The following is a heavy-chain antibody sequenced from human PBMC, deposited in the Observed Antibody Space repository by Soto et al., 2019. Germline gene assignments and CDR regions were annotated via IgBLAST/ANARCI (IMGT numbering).Heavy chain of an antibody. D-gene: IGHD2-2*01. J-gene: IGHJ6*02. V-gene: IGHV4-34*01. CDR1: GGSFSGYY. Sequence: SETLSLTCVYGGSFSGYYWSWIRQSPGKGLEWIGEINHSGSTNNYNPSLKSRVTISVDTSKKQISLKLTSVTAADTAVYYCATDSTSRYYGMDVWGQGTTVTVSS. CDR2: INHSGST. CDR3: ATDSTSRYYGMDV.